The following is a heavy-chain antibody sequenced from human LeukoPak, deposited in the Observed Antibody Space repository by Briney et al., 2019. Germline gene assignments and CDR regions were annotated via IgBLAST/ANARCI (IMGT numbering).Heavy chain of an antibody. D-gene: IGHD3-10*02. J-gene: IGHJ6*03. CDR2: IYYSGST. Sequence: PSETLSLTCTVSGGSISSGGYYWSWIRQHPGKGLEWIGYIYYSGSTYYNPSLKSRVTISVDTSKNQFSLKLSSVTAADTAVYYCAGDYPYMSGRYMDVWGKGTTVTVSS. V-gene: IGHV4-31*03. CDR1: GGSISSGGYY. CDR3: AGDYPYMSGRYMDV.